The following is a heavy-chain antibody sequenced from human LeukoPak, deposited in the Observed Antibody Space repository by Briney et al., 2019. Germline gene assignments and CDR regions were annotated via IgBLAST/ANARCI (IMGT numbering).Heavy chain of an antibody. Sequence: SETLSLTCTVSGGPISNSSYYWGWLRQPPGTGLEWVGSIYYSGSTYYNPSLKSRVTISVDTSKNQFSLKLSSVTAADTAVYYCARADSSGYPPDAFDIWGQGTMVTVSS. CDR3: ARADSSGYPPDAFDI. D-gene: IGHD3-22*01. CDR2: IYYSGST. CDR1: GGPISNSSYY. V-gene: IGHV4-39*07. J-gene: IGHJ3*02.